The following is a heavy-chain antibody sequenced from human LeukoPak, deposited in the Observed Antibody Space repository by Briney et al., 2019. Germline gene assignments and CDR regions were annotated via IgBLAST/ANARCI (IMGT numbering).Heavy chain of an antibody. D-gene: IGHD5-18*01. CDR1: GGSFSGYY. CDR3: ARQGYSSGYYFDY. J-gene: IGHJ4*02. Sequence: SETLSLTCAVYGGSFSGYYWSWIRQPSGKGLEWIGSIYYSGSTYYNPSLKSRVTISVDTSRNQFSLELRTVTAADTAVYYCARQGYSSGYYFDYWGQGTLATVSS. CDR2: IYYSGST. V-gene: IGHV4-34*01.